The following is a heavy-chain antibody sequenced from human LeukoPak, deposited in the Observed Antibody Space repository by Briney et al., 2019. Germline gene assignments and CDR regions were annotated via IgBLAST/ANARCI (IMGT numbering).Heavy chain of an antibody. CDR2: INSDGSST. CDR3: VRDNYYGMDV. Sequence: GGSLRLSCAASGFTFSRSWMHWVRQGPGKGLVWVSRINSDGSSTRYADFAKGRFTISRDNAKNTLYLQMNSLRSEDTALYYCVRDNYYGMDVWGQGTTVTVSS. J-gene: IGHJ6*02. CDR1: GFTFSRSW. V-gene: IGHV3-74*01.